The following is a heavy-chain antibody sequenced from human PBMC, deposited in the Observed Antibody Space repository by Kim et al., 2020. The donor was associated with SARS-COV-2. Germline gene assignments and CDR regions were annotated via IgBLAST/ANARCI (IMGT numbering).Heavy chain of an antibody. J-gene: IGHJ6*02. D-gene: IGHD6-19*01. CDR2: IKSKTDGGTT. Sequence: GGSLRLSCAASGFTFSNAWMSWVRQAPGKGLEWVGRIKSKTDGGTTDYAAPVKGRFTISRDDSKNTLYLQMNSLKTEDTAVYYCTTGKQWLDTYYYGMDVWGQGTTVTVSS. CDR3: TTGKQWLDTYYYGMDV. CDR1: GFTFSNAW. V-gene: IGHV3-15*01.